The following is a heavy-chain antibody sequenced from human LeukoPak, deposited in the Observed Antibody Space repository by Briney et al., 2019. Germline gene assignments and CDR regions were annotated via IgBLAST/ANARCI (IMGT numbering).Heavy chain of an antibody. V-gene: IGHV4-30-4*01. D-gene: IGHD3-22*01. Sequence: PSQTLSLTCTVSGGSISSGDYYWSWIRQPPGKGLEWIGYIHYSGSTYYNPSLKSRVTISVDTSKNQFSLKLSSVTAADTAVYYCAREVAYYYDSSGPTDYWGQGTLVTVSS. CDR2: IHYSGST. CDR1: GGSISSGDYY. CDR3: AREVAYYYDSSGPTDY. J-gene: IGHJ4*02.